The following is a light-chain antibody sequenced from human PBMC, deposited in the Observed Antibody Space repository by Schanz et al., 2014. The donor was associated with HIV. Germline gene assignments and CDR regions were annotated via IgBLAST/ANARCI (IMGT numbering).Light chain of an antibody. J-gene: IGKJ1*01. CDR1: QDISNY. V-gene: IGKV1-33*01. CDR3: QQYYSSSWT. CDR2: DAS. Sequence: DIQMTQSPSSLSASVGDRVTITCQARQDISNYLNWYQQKPGKAPKLLIYDASNLETGVPSRFSGSGSGTEFALTISNLQPEDFATYYCQQYYSSSWTFGQGTNVEVK.